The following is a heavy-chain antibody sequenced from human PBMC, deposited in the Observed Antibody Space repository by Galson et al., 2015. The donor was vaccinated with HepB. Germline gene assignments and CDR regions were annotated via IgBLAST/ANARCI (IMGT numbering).Heavy chain of an antibody. CDR3: AKGEAMVRGVMFDY. CDR1: GFTFDDYT. V-gene: IGHV3-43*01. CDR2: ISWDGGST. Sequence: SCAASGFTFDDYTMHWVRQAPGKGLEWVSLISWDGGSTYYADSVKGRFTISRDNSKNSLYLQMNSLRTEDTALYYCAKGEAMVRGVMFDYWGQGTLVTVSS. J-gene: IGHJ4*02. D-gene: IGHD3-10*01.